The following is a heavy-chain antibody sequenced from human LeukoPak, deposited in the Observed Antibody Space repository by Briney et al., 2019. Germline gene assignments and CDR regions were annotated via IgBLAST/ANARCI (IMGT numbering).Heavy chain of an antibody. CDR3: ARENGGNFYYMDV. D-gene: IGHD4-23*01. V-gene: IGHV4-30-4*08. CDR1: GGSISSGDYY. J-gene: IGHJ6*03. CDR2: IYYSGST. Sequence: PSQTLSLTCTVSGGSISSGDYYWSWIRQPPGKGLEWIGYIYYSGSTYYNPSLKSRVTISVDMSKNQFSLNLSSVTVADTAVYYCARENGGNFYYMDVWGKGTTVTVSS.